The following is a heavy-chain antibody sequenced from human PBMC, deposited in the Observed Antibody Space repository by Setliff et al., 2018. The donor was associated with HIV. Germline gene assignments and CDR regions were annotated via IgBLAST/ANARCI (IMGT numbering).Heavy chain of an antibody. CDR2: FSYNGRT. CDR3: ARSTYYYGSGKGSGWFDP. J-gene: IGHJ5*02. D-gene: IGHD3-10*01. V-gene: IGHV4-39*01. CDR1: GGSISRSFYY. Sequence: PSETLSLTCSVSGGSISRSFYYWGWLRQPPGKGLEWIGSFSYNGRTYYIPSLKSRVTISVDTSKNQFSLKLNSVTAADTAVYYCARSTYYYGSGKGSGWFDPWGQGTLVTVSS.